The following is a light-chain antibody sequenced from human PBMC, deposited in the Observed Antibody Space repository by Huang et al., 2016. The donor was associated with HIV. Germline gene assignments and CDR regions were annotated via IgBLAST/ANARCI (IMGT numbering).Light chain of an antibody. CDR2: GAS. CDR3: QQYNNWPPAT. J-gene: IGKJ2*01. CDR1: QSVNIN. Sequence: EIVMTQSPATLSVSPGERATLSCRTIQSVNINLAWYQQKPGLAPSLLIFGASARATGIPASCIGSGSGTEFTLTISSRQSEDFAVYYCQQYNNWPPATFGQGTKLEIK. V-gene: IGKV3D-15*01.